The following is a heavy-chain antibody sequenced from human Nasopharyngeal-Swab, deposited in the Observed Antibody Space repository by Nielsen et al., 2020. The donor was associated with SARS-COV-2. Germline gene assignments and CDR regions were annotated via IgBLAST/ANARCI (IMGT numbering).Heavy chain of an antibody. CDR3: ATYSGGYSGVDYYYGMDV. Sequence: SVNVSCKASGGTFSSYAISWVRQPPAQGLEWMGGIIPIFGTANYAQKLQGRVTITADESTSTAYMELSSLRSEDTAVYYCATYSGGYSGVDYYYGMDVWGQGTTVTVSS. CDR1: GGTFSSYA. D-gene: IGHD1-26*01. V-gene: IGHV1-69*13. CDR2: IIPIFGTA. J-gene: IGHJ6*02.